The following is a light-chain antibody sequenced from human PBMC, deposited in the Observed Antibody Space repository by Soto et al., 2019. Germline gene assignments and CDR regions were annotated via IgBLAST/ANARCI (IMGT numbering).Light chain of an antibody. J-gene: IGKJ2*01. Sequence: DIQMTQSPSTLSASVGDRVTITCRASQSISTWLAWYQQKPGKAPKVLIYEASKLESGVPSRFSGSGSGTEFTLTISTLQPDDFATYYCQQYSSYSETFGQGTKVDIK. CDR2: EAS. CDR1: QSISTW. V-gene: IGKV1-5*01. CDR3: QQYSSYSET.